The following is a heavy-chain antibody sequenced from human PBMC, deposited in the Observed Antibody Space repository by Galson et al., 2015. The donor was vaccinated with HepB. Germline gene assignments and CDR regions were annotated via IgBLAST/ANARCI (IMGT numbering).Heavy chain of an antibody. J-gene: IGHJ4*02. CDR2: ISYDGRNQ. CDR1: GFTFSSYA. CDR3: ARALLWFGQLLSPLDH. D-gene: IGHD3-10*01. V-gene: IGHV3-30*04. Sequence: SLRLSFAASGFTFSSYAMHWVRQAPGKGLEWVPVISYDGRNQKYADSVKGRFTISRDNSKTTLYVQMNSLRVEDTAVYYCARALLWFGQLLSPLDHWGQGTLVTVSS.